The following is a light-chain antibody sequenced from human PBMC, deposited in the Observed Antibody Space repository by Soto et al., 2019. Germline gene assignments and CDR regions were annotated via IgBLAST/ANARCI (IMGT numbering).Light chain of an antibody. CDR1: QTISRY. Sequence: EIVLTQSPATLSLSPGQRATLSCRASQTISRYLAWYQQEPGQDPRLLIYDASNMATGIQARFSGSGSGADFTLTISSLEPEDSAVYYCQQRANWPLLTLGGGTKVEI. J-gene: IGKJ4*01. V-gene: IGKV3-11*01. CDR3: QQRANWPLLT. CDR2: DAS.